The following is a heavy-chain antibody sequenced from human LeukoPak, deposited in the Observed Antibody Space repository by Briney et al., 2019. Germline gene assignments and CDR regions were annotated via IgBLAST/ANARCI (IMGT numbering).Heavy chain of an antibody. J-gene: IGHJ4*02. V-gene: IGHV3-7*03. CDR1: GFMFSSNW. Sequence: GGSLRLSCAASGFMFSSNWMSWVRLAPGKGLEWVANIKEDGTETYYVDSVKGRFTISRDNAKNSLYLQMNSLRVEDTAVYYCAKEGWSLQTHWGQGTLVTVSS. CDR3: AKEGWSLQTH. D-gene: IGHD3-3*01. CDR2: IKEDGTET.